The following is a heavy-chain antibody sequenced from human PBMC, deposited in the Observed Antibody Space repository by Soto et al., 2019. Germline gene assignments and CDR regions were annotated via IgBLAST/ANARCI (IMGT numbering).Heavy chain of an antibody. CDR1: GYIFVNYG. V-gene: IGHV1-18*01. Sequence: QVQLVQSGDEVKKPGASVKVSCKASGYIFVNYGIAWVRQAPRQVLEWMGWISPYTCNTHSASKVQGRLTMTTDTSTSTAYMDLGSLTSDDTAVYYCVMVDNYVTPTPQDVWGQGTTVTFSS. D-gene: IGHD3-16*01. CDR2: ISPYTCNT. CDR3: VMVDNYVTPTPQDV. J-gene: IGHJ6*02.